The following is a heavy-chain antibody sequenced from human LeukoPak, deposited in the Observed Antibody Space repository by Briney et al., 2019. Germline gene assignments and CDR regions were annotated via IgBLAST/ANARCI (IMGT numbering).Heavy chain of an antibody. Sequence: GGSLRLSCAASGFTFSSYGMHWVRQAPGKGLEWVAVISYDGSNKYYADSVKGRFTISRDNSKNTLYLQMNSLRAEDTAVYYCARESNLGGMYWGQGTLVTVSS. V-gene: IGHV3-30*03. CDR1: GFTFSSYG. CDR3: ARESNLGGMY. CDR2: ISYDGSNK. J-gene: IGHJ4*02.